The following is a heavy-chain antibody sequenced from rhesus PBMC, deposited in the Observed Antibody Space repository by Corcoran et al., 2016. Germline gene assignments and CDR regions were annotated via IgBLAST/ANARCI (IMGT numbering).Heavy chain of an antibody. CDR3: ARLTYYYDSGYVDY. CDR1: GGSFSSYW. J-gene: IGHJ4*01. Sequence: QVQLQESGPGLVKPSETLSLTCAVSGGSFSSYWWSWIRQPPGKGLEWLGEINGNSGSTNANPSLKSRVTISKDASKNQFSLKLSSVTAADTAVYYCARLTYYYDSGYVDYWGQGVLVTVSS. D-gene: IGHD3-28*01. V-gene: IGHV4-80*01. CDR2: INGNSGST.